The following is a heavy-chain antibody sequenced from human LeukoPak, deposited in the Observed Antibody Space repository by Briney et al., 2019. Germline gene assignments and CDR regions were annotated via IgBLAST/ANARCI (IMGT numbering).Heavy chain of an antibody. J-gene: IGHJ4*02. V-gene: IGHV4-34*01. Sequence: SETLSLTCAVYGGSFSGYYWSWIRQPPGKGLEWIGEINHSGSTNYNPSLKSRVTISVDTSKNQFSLKLSSVTAADTAVYYCARATDFDYWGQGTLVTVSS. D-gene: IGHD4-17*01. CDR1: GGSFSGYY. CDR3: ARATDFDY. CDR2: INHSGST.